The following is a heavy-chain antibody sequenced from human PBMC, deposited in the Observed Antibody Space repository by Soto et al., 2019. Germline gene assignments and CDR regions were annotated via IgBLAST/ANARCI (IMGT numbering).Heavy chain of an antibody. Sequence: QVQLVQSGAEVKKPGASVKVSCKASGYTFTSYDINWVRQATGQGLEWMGWMNPNSGNTGYAQKFQGRVTMTRNTSISTAYMELSSLRSEDTALYYCARRRTSYRTTHFDPWGQGTLVTVSS. D-gene: IGHD1-1*01. CDR1: GYTFTSYD. V-gene: IGHV1-8*01. J-gene: IGHJ5*02. CDR2: MNPNSGNT. CDR3: ARRRTSYRTTHFDP.